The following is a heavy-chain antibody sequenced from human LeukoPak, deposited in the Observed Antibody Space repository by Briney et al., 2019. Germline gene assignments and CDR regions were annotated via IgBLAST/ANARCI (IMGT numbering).Heavy chain of an antibody. J-gene: IGHJ4*02. V-gene: IGHV3-23*01. Sequence: GGSLRLSCEASGLTFSNYGMSWVRQAPGKGLQWVSAITGDGTTTYYADSVKGRFTISRDNSKNMLYLQMSSLRAEDTAVYYCPKMHGYFDYWGQGALVTVSS. CDR3: PKMHGYFDY. CDR1: GLTFSNYG. CDR2: ITGDGTTT.